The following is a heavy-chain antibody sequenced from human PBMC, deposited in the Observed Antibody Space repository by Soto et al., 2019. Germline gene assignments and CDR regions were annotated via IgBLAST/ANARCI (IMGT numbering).Heavy chain of an antibody. CDR3: ARDDGGSSWVYYYYYGMDV. Sequence: GGSLRLSCAASGFTFSSYAMHWVRQAPGKGLEWVAVISYDGSNKYYADSVKGRFTISRDNSKNTLYLQMNSLRAEDTAVYYCARDDGGSSWVYYYYYGMDVWGQGTTVTVSS. V-gene: IGHV3-30-3*01. CDR2: ISYDGSNK. CDR1: GFTFSSYA. J-gene: IGHJ6*02. D-gene: IGHD6-13*01.